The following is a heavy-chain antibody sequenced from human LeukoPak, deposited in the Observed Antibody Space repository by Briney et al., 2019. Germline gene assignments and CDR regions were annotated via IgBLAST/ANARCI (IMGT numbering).Heavy chain of an antibody. V-gene: IGHV3-23*01. CDR3: TKEGLGSGSYFSAWFDP. CDR2: ISGSGGST. CDR1: GFTFSSYA. D-gene: IGHD3-10*01. J-gene: IGHJ5*02. Sequence: GGSLRLSCAASGFTFSSYAMSWVRQAPGKGLEWVSAISGSGGSTYYADSVKGRFTISRDNSKNTLYLQMNSLRPEDAAMYYCTKEGLGSGSYFSAWFDPWGQGTLVTVSS.